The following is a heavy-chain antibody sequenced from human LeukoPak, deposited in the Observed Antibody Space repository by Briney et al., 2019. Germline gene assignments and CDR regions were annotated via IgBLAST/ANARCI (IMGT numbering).Heavy chain of an antibody. D-gene: IGHD5-18*01. CDR2: ISAYNGNT. J-gene: IGHJ6*02. CDR3: ARAWGAMVSPHYYYYGMDV. V-gene: IGHV1-18*01. Sequence: ASVKVSCKASGYTFTSYGISWVRQAPGQGLEWMGWISAYNGNTNYAQKLQGRVTMATDTSTSTAYMELRSLRSDDTAVYYCARAWGAMVSPHYYYYGMDVWGQGTTVTVSS. CDR1: GYTFTSYG.